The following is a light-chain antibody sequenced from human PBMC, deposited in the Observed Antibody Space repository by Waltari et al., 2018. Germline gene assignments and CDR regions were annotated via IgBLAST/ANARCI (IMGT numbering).Light chain of an antibody. CDR2: DAS. Sequence: DIQLTQSPSFLSASVGDRVTITCRASQGISSYLAWYQQKPGKAPKLLIYDASTLQSGVPSRFSGSGSGTEFTLTISGLQPEDCATYYCQQLNSYRLLLGQGTRVEIK. V-gene: IGKV1-9*01. CDR1: QGISSY. J-gene: IGKJ1*01. CDR3: QQLNSYRLL.